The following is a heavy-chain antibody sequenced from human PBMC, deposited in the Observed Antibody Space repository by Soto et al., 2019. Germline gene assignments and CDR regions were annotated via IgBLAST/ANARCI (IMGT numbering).Heavy chain of an antibody. V-gene: IGHV1-18*01. D-gene: IGHD2-21*02. Sequence: ASVKVSCKASGYNFISYGFSWVRQAPGQGLEWMGWISAYNGNTNYAHKFQGRVTMTTDSSTSTGYMELRSLRSDDTAVYYCARDSNGDYGEDFGYWGQGTLVTVSS. CDR1: GYNFISYG. CDR2: ISAYNGNT. J-gene: IGHJ4*02. CDR3: ARDSNGDYGEDFGY.